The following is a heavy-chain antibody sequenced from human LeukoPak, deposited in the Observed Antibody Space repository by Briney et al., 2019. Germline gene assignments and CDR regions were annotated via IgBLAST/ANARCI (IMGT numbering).Heavy chain of an antibody. J-gene: IGHJ4*02. D-gene: IGHD3-22*01. Sequence: PGGSLRLSCAASGITFSNYIMNWVRRAPGKGLECIGNIYYSGSTYYNPPLKSRVTISVDTSKNQFSLKLNSVTAADTAVYYCARHGVGDSSAYIDYWGQGTLVTVSS. CDR2: IYYSGST. V-gene: IGHV4-39*01. CDR3: ARHGVGDSSAYIDY. CDR1: GITFSNYIMN.